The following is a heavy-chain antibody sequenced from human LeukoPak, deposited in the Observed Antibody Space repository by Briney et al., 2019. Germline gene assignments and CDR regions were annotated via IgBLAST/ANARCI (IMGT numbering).Heavy chain of an antibody. CDR2: IYTSGST. CDR3: AREGRYFDWLLSQSWFDP. J-gene: IGHJ5*02. V-gene: IGHV4-61*02. Sequence: PSQTLSLACTVSGGSISSGSYYWCWIRQPAGKGLEWIGRIYTSGSTNYNPSLKSRVTISVDTSKNQFSLKLSSVTAADTAVYYCAREGRYFDWLLSQSWFDPWGQGTLVTVSS. D-gene: IGHD3-9*01. CDR1: GGSISSGSYY.